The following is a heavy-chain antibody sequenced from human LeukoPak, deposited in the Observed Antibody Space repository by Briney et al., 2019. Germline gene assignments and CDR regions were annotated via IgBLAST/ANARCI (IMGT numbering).Heavy chain of an antibody. Sequence: GGSLRLSCAASGFTFSSYGMHWVRQAPGKGLEWVAFIRYDGSNKYYADSVKGRFTISRDNSKNTLYLQMNSLRAEDTAVYYCARDSGYSGYDDDAFDIWGQGTMVTVSS. CDR2: IRYDGSNK. V-gene: IGHV3-30*02. J-gene: IGHJ3*02. CDR1: GFTFSSYG. CDR3: ARDSGYSGYDDDAFDI. D-gene: IGHD5-12*01.